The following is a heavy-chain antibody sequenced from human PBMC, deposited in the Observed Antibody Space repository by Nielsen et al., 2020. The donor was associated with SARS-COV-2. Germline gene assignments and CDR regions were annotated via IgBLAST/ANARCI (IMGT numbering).Heavy chain of an antibody. CDR3: ARRSIADSGGFDY. CDR2: ISAYNGNT. V-gene: IGHV1-18*01. CDR1: RYTFTSYG. Sequence: ASVKDSCKASRYTFTSYGISWVRQAPGQGLEWMGWISAYNGNTNYAQKFQGRVTMTSDTSISTAYMKLSSLRSDDTAVYFCARRSIADSGGFDYWGQGTLVAVSS. J-gene: IGHJ4*02. D-gene: IGHD6-6*01.